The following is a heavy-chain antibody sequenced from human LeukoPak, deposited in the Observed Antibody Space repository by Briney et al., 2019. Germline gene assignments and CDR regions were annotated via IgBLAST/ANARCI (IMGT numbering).Heavy chain of an antibody. CDR3: AKWGAFDILTAYYVSDF. Sequence: GESLRLSCVASGFTFSNYAMSWVRQAPGKRLEWVSAVTGRGGSTYYADSVKGRFTISRDNSRNTLFLQMNSLRAEDTAIYYCAKWGAFDILTAYYVSDFCGQGTLVTVSS. J-gene: IGHJ4*02. CDR1: GFTFSNYA. D-gene: IGHD3-9*01. CDR2: VTGRGGST. V-gene: IGHV3-23*01.